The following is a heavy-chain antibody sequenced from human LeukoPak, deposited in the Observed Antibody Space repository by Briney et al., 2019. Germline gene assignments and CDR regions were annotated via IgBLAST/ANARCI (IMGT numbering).Heavy chain of an antibody. Sequence: PSETLSLTCTVSGGSISSSSYYWGWIRQPPGKGLEWIGSIYYSGSTYYNPSLKSRVTISVDRSKNQFSLKLSSVTAADTAVYYCARTGSYGEYFQHWGQGTLVTVSS. D-gene: IGHD3-10*01. V-gene: IGHV4-39*07. CDR2: IYYSGST. CDR3: ARTGSYGEYFQH. CDR1: GGSISSSSYY. J-gene: IGHJ1*01.